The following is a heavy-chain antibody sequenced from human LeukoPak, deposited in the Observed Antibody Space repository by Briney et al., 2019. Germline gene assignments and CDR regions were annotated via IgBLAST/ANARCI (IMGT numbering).Heavy chain of an antibody. CDR1: GFTFSDYY. J-gene: IGHJ4*02. D-gene: IGHD3-16*01. CDR2: ISSSSGFT. CDR3: ARGSPPGD. V-gene: IGHV3-11*05. Sequence: PGGSLRLSCAASGFTFSDYYMTWIRRAPGKGLEWVSYISSSSGFTKYADSVRGRFTISRDDAKNSLYLQMNTLRVDDTAVYYCARGSPPGDWGQGTLVTVSS.